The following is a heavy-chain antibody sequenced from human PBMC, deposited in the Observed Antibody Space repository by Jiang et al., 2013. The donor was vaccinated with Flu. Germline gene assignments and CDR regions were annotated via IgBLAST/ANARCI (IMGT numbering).Heavy chain of an antibody. Sequence: GAEVKKPGASVKVSCKASGYTFTNYAMHWVRQAPGQRLEWMGWINAVNGDTKYSQKFQGRVTVTLDTSASTAYMELSGLRSEDTAVYYCAKPEGNDYGDYVLNYYYCHYGRLGPRDHGHRLL. J-gene: IGHJ6*03. D-gene: IGHD4-17*01. CDR3: AKPEGNDYGDYVLNYYYCHYGR. V-gene: IGHV1-3*01. CDR1: GYTFTNYA. CDR2: INAVNGDT.